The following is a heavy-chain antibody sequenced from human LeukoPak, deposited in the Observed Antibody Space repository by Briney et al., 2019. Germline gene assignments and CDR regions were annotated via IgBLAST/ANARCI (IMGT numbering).Heavy chain of an antibody. Sequence: GGSLRLSCAASGFTFSTYAMTWVRQAPGKGLEWVSGNSGNGGSTYYADSVKGRFTISRDNPKSTLYLQMNSLRAEDTAVYYCAKGLTMVRGPLWPDAFDVWGQGTMVTVSS. V-gene: IGHV3-23*01. CDR3: AKGLTMVRGPLWPDAFDV. CDR2: NSGNGGST. D-gene: IGHD3-10*01. J-gene: IGHJ3*01. CDR1: GFTFSTYA.